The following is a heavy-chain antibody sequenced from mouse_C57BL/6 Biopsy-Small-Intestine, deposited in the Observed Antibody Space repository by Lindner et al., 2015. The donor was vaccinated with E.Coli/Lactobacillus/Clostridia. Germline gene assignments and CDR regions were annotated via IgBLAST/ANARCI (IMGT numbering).Heavy chain of an antibody. D-gene: IGHD1-1*01. J-gene: IGHJ2*01. V-gene: IGHV5-4*01. CDR3: ARDYYGSRYYFDY. Sequence: VQLQESGGGLVKPGGSLKLSYAASGFTFSSYAMSWVRQTPEKRLEWVATISDGGSYTYYPDNVKGRFTISRDNAKNNLYLQMSHLKSEDTAMYYCARDYYGSRYYFDYWGQGTTLTVSS. CDR2: ISDGGSYT. CDR1: GFTFSSYA.